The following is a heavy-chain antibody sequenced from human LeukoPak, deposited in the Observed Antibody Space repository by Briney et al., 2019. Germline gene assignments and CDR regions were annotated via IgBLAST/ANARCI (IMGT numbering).Heavy chain of an antibody. CDR1: GGSVSSHS. D-gene: IGHD3-22*01. CDR2: IHYSGST. Sequence: SETLSLTCTVSGGSVSSHSWSWLRQPPGKGLEWLGYIHYSGSTDYNPSLESRVTISVDTSKNQFSLKLSSVTAADTAVYYCARSTDYYDSSLPGFGYWGQGTLVTVSS. J-gene: IGHJ4*02. V-gene: IGHV4-59*02. CDR3: ARSTDYYDSSLPGFGY.